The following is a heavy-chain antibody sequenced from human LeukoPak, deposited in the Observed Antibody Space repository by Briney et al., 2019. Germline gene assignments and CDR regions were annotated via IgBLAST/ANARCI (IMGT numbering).Heavy chain of an antibody. D-gene: IGHD3-22*01. CDR3: AKDDTMIVVVIISFDY. CDR2: ISGSGGST. Sequence: GSLRLSCAASGFTFSSYAMSWVRQAPGEGLEWVSAISGSGGSTYYADSVKGRFTISRDNSKNTLYLQMNSLRAEDTAVYYCAKDDTMIVVVIISFDYWGQGTLVTVSS. CDR1: GFTFSSYA. V-gene: IGHV3-23*01. J-gene: IGHJ4*02.